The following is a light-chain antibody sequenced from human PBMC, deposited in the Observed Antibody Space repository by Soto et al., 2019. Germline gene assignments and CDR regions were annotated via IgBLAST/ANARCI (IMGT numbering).Light chain of an antibody. CDR2: EVN. CDR1: SSDIGRYNY. J-gene: IGLJ1*01. CDR3: TSCITANTRCV. V-gene: IGLV2-14*01. Sequence: QSVLTQPASVSGSPGQSITISCTGASSDIGRYNYVSWFQQHPGKVPKLVIFEVNYRPSGVSDRFSGSKSGNTASLTITGLQDEDEANYYCTSCITANTRCVFGSGTKVTVL.